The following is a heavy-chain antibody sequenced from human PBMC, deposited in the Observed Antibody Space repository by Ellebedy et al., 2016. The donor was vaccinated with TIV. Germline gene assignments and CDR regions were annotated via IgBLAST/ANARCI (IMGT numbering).Heavy chain of an antibody. CDR1: GGTFSSYA. CDR2: IVPIFGTA. D-gene: IGHD6-13*01. CDR3: ATAIAAAGPDAFDI. J-gene: IGHJ3*02. Sequence: ASVKVSCKASGGTFSSYAISWVRQAPGQGLEWMGGIVPIFGTANYAQKFQGRVTITADESTSTAYMELSRPRSDDTAVYYCATAIAAAGPDAFDIWGQGTMVTVSS. V-gene: IGHV1-69*13.